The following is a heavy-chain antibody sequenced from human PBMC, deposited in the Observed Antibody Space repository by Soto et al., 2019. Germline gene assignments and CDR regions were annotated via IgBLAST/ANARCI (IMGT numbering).Heavy chain of an antibody. CDR1: GFSFSSYS. CDR2: ISDSGKDT. Sequence: GGSLRLSCEASGFSFSSYSMSWVRQAPGKGLEWVSTISDSGKDTYYADSVKGRFTISKDNSKNTLYLQLNSLRAEDTALYQCVKGGWGSVVDVGGKGTTVAVSS. CDR3: VKGGWGSVVDV. D-gene: IGHD7-27*01. V-gene: IGHV3-23*01. J-gene: IGHJ6*04.